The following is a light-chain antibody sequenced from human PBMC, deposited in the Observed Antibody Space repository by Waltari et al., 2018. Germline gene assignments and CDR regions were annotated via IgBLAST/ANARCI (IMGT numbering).Light chain of an antibody. CDR1: QDIRKN. V-gene: IGKV1-33*01. CDR3: QQYANLPLT. CDR2: DAS. Sequence: DIQMTQSPSSLSASVGDRVTITCQASQDIRKNLNWFQQKPGKAPKVLIFDASNSQAPVPSRFSGSGSGTDFAFTISSLQPEDIGTYFCQQYANLPLTFGGGTRVEIK. J-gene: IGKJ4*01.